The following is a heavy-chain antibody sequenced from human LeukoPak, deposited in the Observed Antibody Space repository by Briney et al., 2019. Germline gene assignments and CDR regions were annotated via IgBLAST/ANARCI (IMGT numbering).Heavy chain of an antibody. D-gene: IGHD5-18*01. CDR2: ISAYNGNT. CDR1: GGTFNNSA. J-gene: IGHJ4*02. CDR3: ARVKSYGLDY. Sequence: GASVKVSCKTSGGTFNNSAISWVRQAPGQGLEWMGWISAYNGNTNYAQKLQGRVTMTTDTSTSTAYMELRSLRSDDTAVYYCARVKSYGLDYWGQGTLVTVSS. V-gene: IGHV1-18*01.